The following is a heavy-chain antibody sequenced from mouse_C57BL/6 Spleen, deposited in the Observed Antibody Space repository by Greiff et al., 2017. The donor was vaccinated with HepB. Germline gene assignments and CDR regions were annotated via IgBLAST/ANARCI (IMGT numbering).Heavy chain of an antibody. J-gene: IGHJ2*01. Sequence: EVKLQESGPGLVKPSQSLSLTCSVTGYSITSGYYWNWIRQFPGNKLEWMGYISYDGSNNYNPSLKNRISITRDTSKNQFFLKLNSVTTEDTATYYGAKATVVFDYWGQGTTLTVSS. V-gene: IGHV3-6*01. CDR1: GYSITSGYY. CDR2: ISYDGSN. D-gene: IGHD1-1*01. CDR3: AKATVVFDY.